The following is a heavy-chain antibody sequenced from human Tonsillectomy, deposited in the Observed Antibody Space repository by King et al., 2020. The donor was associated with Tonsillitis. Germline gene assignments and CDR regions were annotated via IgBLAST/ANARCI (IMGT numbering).Heavy chain of an antibody. V-gene: IGHV5-51*01. CDR3: ARHMKSMDGRYRNFFDY. CDR2: IYPGDSDT. D-gene: IGHD1-26*01. CDR1: GYSFTSYW. Sequence: VQLVQSGAEVKKPGESLKISCKGSGYSFTSYWIAWVRQMPGKGLEWMGIIYPGDSDTRYSPSFQGQVTISADKSINTAYLQWSSLKASDTAMYYCARHMKSMDGRYRNFFDYWGQGTLVTVSS. J-gene: IGHJ4*02.